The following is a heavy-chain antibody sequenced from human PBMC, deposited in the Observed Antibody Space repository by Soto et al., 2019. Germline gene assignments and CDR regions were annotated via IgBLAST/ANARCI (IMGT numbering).Heavy chain of an antibody. Sequence: QLQLQESGPGLVKPSETLSLTCTVSGGSISSSGYYWGWIRQPPGKGLGWIGSIHYSGPTYYNPSPRSRLTISVDTSKNQFSLNLSSVTAADTAVYYCARSQGITTFNWFDPWGQGTLVTVSS. CDR1: GGSISSSGYY. CDR2: IHYSGPT. J-gene: IGHJ5*02. V-gene: IGHV4-39*01. CDR3: ARSQGITTFNWFDP. D-gene: IGHD3-3*01.